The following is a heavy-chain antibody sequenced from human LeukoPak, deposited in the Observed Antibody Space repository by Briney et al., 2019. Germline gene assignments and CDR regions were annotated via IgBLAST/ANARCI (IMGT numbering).Heavy chain of an antibody. CDR2: TYYRSEWYN. Sequence: SQTLSLTCAISGDSVSSNSAAWTWIRQSPSRGLEWLGRTYYRSEWYNEYAVSVKSRITINPDTSKNQFSLQLNSVTPEDTAVYYCAREGYYDYVWGAFDYWGQGTRVTVSS. CDR1: GDSVSSNSAA. CDR3: AREGYYDYVWGAFDY. J-gene: IGHJ4*02. D-gene: IGHD3-16*01. V-gene: IGHV6-1*01.